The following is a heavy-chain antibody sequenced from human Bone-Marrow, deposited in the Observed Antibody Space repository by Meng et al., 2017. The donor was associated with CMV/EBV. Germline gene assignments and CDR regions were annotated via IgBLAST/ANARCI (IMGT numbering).Heavy chain of an antibody. Sequence: GESLKISCAASGFTFSSYAMHWVRQAPGKGLEWVAVISYDGSNKYYADSVKGRFTTSRDNSKNTLYLQMNSLRAEDTAVYYCARDFSRMDVWGQGTTVTVSS. D-gene: IGHD2/OR15-2a*01. V-gene: IGHV3-30-3*01. J-gene: IGHJ6*02. CDR3: ARDFSRMDV. CDR2: ISYDGSNK. CDR1: GFTFSSYA.